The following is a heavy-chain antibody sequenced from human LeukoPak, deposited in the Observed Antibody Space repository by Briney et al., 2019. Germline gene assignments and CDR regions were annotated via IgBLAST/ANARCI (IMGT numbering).Heavy chain of an antibody. D-gene: IGHD4-17*01. V-gene: IGHV3-48*01. CDR2: ISAGSTSII. Sequence: GGSLRLSCAASGFTFIRYSMNWVRRAPGKGLEWVSHISAGSTSIIYYADSVEGRFTVSRGNAKNSLYLQMNSLRAEDTAVYYCARDMPKNDYGDYPFDFWGQGTLVTVSS. CDR1: GFTFIRYS. CDR3: ARDMPKNDYGDYPFDF. J-gene: IGHJ5*01.